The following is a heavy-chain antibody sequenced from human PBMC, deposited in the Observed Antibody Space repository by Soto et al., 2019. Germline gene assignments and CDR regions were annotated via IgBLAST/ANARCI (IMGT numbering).Heavy chain of an antibody. Sequence: QVQLVESGGGVVQPGRSLRLSCAASGFTFSSYGMHWVRQAPGKGLEWVAVISYDGSNKYYADSVKGRFTISRDNSKNTLYLPMNSLRAEDPAVYYCARYTLAAAGPFDYWGQGTLVTVSS. J-gene: IGHJ4*02. D-gene: IGHD6-13*01. V-gene: IGHV3-30*03. CDR3: ARYTLAAAGPFDY. CDR2: ISYDGSNK. CDR1: GFTFSSYG.